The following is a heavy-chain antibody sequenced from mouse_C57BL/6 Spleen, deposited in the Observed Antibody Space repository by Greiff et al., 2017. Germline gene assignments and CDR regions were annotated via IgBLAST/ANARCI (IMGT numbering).Heavy chain of an antibody. Sequence: VQLKQSGPGLVKPSQSLSLTCSVTGYSITSGYYWNWIRQFPGNKLEWMGYISYDGSNNYNPSLKNRISITRDTSKNQFFLKLNSVTTEDTATYYCARGDYYYYAMDYWGQGTSVTVSS. CDR3: ARGDYYYYAMDY. CDR1: GYSITSGYY. D-gene: IGHD2-13*01. J-gene: IGHJ4*01. V-gene: IGHV3-6*01. CDR2: ISYDGSN.